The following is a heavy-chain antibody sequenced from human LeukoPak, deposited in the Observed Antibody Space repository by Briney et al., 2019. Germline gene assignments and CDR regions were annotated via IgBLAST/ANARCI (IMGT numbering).Heavy chain of an antibody. J-gene: IGHJ6*02. V-gene: IGHV5-51*01. CDR2: IYPGDSDT. Sequence: GESLKISCKGSGYSFTSYWIGWVRQMPGKGLEWMGIIYPGDSDTRYSPSFQGQVTISADKSISAAYLQWSSLKASDTAMYYCARHAYSNHGYYYYGMDVWGQGTTVTVSS. CDR3: ARHAYSNHGYYYYGMDV. D-gene: IGHD4-11*01. CDR1: GYSFTSYW.